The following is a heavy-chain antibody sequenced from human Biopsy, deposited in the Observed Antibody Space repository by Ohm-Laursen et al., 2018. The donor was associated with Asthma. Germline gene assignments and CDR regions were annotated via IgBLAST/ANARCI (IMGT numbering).Heavy chain of an antibody. CDR1: GFTFGDYW. V-gene: IGHV3-7*01. CDR3: ARTFHFWSPYHAEHYQL. J-gene: IGHJ1*01. Sequence: SLRLSCSASGFTFGDYWMSWVRQVPGKGLEWVANIKHDGTEKNHVDSLKGRFTISRENAKNSLYLQMNSLRAEDTAVYYCARTFHFWSPYHAEHYQLWGQGTLVTASS. D-gene: IGHD3-3*02. CDR2: IKHDGTEK.